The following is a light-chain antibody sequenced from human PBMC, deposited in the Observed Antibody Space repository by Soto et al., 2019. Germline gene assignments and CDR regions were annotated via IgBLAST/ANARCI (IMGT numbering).Light chain of an antibody. J-gene: IGLJ2*01. CDR3: SSYAGSDNVV. Sequence: QSVLTQPPSASGSPGQSVTISCRGTSSDVGGYIHFSWYQQYPGKAPKLMIYEVSKRPSGVPDRFSGSKSGNTASLTVSGLQAEDEADYYCSSYAGSDNVVFGGGTKLTVL. CDR2: EVS. CDR1: SSDVGGYIH. V-gene: IGLV2-8*01.